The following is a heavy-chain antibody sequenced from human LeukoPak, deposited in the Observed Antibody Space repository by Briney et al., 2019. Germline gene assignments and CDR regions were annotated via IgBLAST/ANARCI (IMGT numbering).Heavy chain of an antibody. Sequence: GSVKVSCKASVYTSTGYYIHWVRQAPGQGLEWMGWIDPNSDGTDYAQKFQGRVTMTRGTSISTAYMDLSRLRSDDTAVYYCARVGYSSRASDYWGQGTLVTVTS. CDR2: IDPNSDGT. D-gene: IGHD2-15*01. CDR1: VYTSTGYY. CDR3: ARVGYSSRASDY. J-gene: IGHJ4*02. V-gene: IGHV1-2*02.